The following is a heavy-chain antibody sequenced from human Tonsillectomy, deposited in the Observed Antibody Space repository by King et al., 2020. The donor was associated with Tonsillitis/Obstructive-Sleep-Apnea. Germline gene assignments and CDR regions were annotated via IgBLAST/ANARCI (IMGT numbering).Heavy chain of an antibody. Sequence: QLQESGPGLVKPSETLSLTCTVSGGSITSSSYYWDWVRQPPGKGPGRVGGIFYTGRTYYNLSLKSRVTMSVDTSNNQVTLKLSSVTAADTAVYYCVRQGGSGWYYFDYWGQGTLVTVSS. CDR2: IFYTGRT. V-gene: IGHV4-39*01. J-gene: IGHJ4*02. D-gene: IGHD6-19*01. CDR3: VRQGGSGWYYFDY. CDR1: GGSITSSSYY.